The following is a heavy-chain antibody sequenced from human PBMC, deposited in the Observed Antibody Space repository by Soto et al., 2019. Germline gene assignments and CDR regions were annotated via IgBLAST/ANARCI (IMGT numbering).Heavy chain of an antibody. V-gene: IGHV4-34*01. J-gene: IGHJ5*02. Sequence: SETLSLTCAVYGESFSDYYWTWIRQPPGKGLEWIGEVSHSGRTSYKPSLKSRVTISADMSKNQFSLKLSSVTAADTAVYYCARGLVAVAATYHWFDPWGQGTLVTVSS. D-gene: IGHD2-15*01. CDR1: GESFSDYY. CDR2: VSHSGRT. CDR3: ARGLVAVAATYHWFDP.